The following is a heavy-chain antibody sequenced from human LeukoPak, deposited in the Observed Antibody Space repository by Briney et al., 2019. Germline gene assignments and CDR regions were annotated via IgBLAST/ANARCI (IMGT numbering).Heavy chain of an antibody. Sequence: GGSLRLSCAASGFTFSSNEMNWVRQAPGKGLEWVSYMSGTGSAIFYADSVRGRFTISRDNAKNSLYLQMNSLRAEDTALYYCAKAGYYYDSSGYYQFDYWGQGTLVTVSS. V-gene: IGHV3-48*03. CDR1: GFTFSSNE. D-gene: IGHD3-22*01. CDR2: MSGTGSAI. CDR3: AKAGYYYDSSGYYQFDY. J-gene: IGHJ4*02.